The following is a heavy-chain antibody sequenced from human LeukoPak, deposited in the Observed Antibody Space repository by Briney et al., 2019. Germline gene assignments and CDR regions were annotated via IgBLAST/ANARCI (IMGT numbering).Heavy chain of an antibody. J-gene: IGHJ6*03. V-gene: IGHV4-4*07. CDR3: ARSTLVGATGVHYYYYMDV. Sequence: PSETLSLTCTVSGGSISSYYWCWIRQPAGKGLEWIGRIYTSGSTNYNPSLKSRVTMSVDTSKNQFSLKLSSVTAADTGVYYCARSTLVGATGVHYYYYMDVWGKGTTVTVSS. CDR2: IYTSGST. CDR1: GGSISSYY. D-gene: IGHD1-26*01.